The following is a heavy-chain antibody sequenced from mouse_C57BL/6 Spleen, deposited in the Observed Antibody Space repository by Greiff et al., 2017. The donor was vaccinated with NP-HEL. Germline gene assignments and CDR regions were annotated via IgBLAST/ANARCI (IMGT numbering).Heavy chain of an antibody. J-gene: IGHJ2*01. Sequence: VQLQQPGAELVRPGSSVKLSCKASGYTFTSYWMPWVKQRPIQGLEWIGNIDPSYSETPYNQKFKDKATLTVDKSSSTAYMQLSSLTSDDSAVYYCARWDGNRGNYFDYWGQGTTLTVSS. CDR2: IDPSYSET. V-gene: IGHV1-52*01. CDR3: ARWDGNRGNYFDY. CDR1: GYTFTSYW. D-gene: IGHD2-1*01.